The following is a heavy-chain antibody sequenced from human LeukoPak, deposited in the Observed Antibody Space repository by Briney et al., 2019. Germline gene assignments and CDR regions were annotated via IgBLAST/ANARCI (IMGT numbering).Heavy chain of an antibody. CDR2: IYYSGST. Sequence: PSETLSLTCTVSGGSISSYYWSWIRQPPGKGLEWIGYIYYSGSTNYNPSLKSRVTISVDTSKNQFSLKLSSVTAADTAVYYCARRLKVVVMDAFDIWGQGTMVTVSS. CDR1: GGSISSYY. J-gene: IGHJ3*02. CDR3: ARRLKVVVMDAFDI. V-gene: IGHV4-59*01. D-gene: IGHD3-22*01.